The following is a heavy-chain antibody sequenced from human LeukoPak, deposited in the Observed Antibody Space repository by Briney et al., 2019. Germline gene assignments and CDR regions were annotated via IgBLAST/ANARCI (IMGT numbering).Heavy chain of an antibody. CDR1: GFTFGNSA. CDR2: ISASGHYT. CDR3: AKDGSWGDYQFYFYIDV. V-gene: IGHV3-23*01. D-gene: IGHD3-16*01. J-gene: IGHJ6*03. Sequence: GGSLRLSCAVSGFTFGNSAVNWVRQAPGKGLEWISGISASGHYTYTADSLKGRFTISRDNSKNTLYLQMNSLRAEDTALYYCAKDGSWGDYQFYFYIDVWGNGTTVTVSS.